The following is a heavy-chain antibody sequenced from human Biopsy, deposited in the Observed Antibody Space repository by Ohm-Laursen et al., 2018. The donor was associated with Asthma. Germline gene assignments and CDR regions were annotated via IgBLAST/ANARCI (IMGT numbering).Heavy chain of an antibody. Sequence: SLRLSCSASGFTFRSYAMHWVRQAPGKGLEWVAVGGSYYDGGLKYYADSVNGRFTVSRDDSKNTLYLQMNSLRPEDTAVYYCARDVMEWYLPAFEFWGQGTLVTVSS. CDR2: GGSYYDGGLK. CDR1: GFTFRSYA. V-gene: IGHV3-30-3*01. CDR3: ARDVMEWYLPAFEF. J-gene: IGHJ4*02. D-gene: IGHD3-3*01.